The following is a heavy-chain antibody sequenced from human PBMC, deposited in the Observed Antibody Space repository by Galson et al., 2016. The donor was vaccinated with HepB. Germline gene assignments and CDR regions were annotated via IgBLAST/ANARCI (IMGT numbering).Heavy chain of an antibody. Sequence: SLRLSCAAFMFNNYALTWVRQAPGKGLEWVSAISGSGGGTYTYYADSVKGRFTISRDHSKNTLYLQMNNLRAEDTAVYYCTKAGDRDSDYYMDVWGKGTTATVSS. CDR2: ISGSGGGT. CDR1: MFNNYA. CDR3: TKAGDRDSDYYMDV. J-gene: IGHJ6*03. D-gene: IGHD5-24*01. V-gene: IGHV3-23*01.